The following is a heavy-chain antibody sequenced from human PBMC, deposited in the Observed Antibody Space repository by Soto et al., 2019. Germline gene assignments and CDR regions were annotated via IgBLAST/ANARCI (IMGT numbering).Heavy chain of an antibody. CDR1: GGSIGSDD. CDR3: ARNYADDYIWGSYRDAFDI. J-gene: IGHJ3*02. CDR2: IDYGGST. D-gene: IGHD3-16*02. V-gene: IGHV4-59*08. Sequence: SETLSLTCTVSGGSIGSDDWGWLRQCSGKGRTGIGCIDYGGSTNYNPSLKSRVTISVDTSKNQFALKLSSVTAADTAVYYCARNYADDYIWGSYRDAFDIWGQRTMVTVSS.